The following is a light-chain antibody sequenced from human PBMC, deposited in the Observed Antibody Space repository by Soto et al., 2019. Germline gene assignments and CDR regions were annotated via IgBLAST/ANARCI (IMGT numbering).Light chain of an antibody. CDR3: QQYNYWPPIT. CDR2: GAS. CDR1: QSVNIY. J-gene: IGKJ5*01. Sequence: EIVMTQSPATLSVSPGERATLSCRASQSVNIYLAWYQQKPGQAPRLLIYGASTRATGIPARFSGGGSGTEFTLTISSLQSEDFVVYYCQQYNYWPPITFGQGTRLEIK. V-gene: IGKV3-15*01.